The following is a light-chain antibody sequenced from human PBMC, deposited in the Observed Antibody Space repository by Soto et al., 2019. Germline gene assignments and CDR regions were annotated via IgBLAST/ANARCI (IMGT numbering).Light chain of an antibody. J-gene: IGKJ1*01. Sequence: DIVMTQSPSSLSASVGDRVSITCRASQSISTYLNWYQQKPGMAPKVLIYAASRLQSGVPSRFSGSGSGTDFTLTISSLQPEDFATYYCHQTYANPWTFGHGTKVEIK. CDR2: AAS. CDR1: QSISTY. CDR3: HQTYANPWT. V-gene: IGKV1-39*01.